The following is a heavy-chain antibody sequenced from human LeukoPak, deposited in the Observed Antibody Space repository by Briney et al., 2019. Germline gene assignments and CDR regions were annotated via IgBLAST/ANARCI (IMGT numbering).Heavy chain of an antibody. J-gene: IGHJ4*02. Sequence: PSETLSLTCTVSGGSISSSSYYWGWIRQPPGKGLEWIGSIYYSGSTYYNPSLKSRVTISVDTSKNQFSLKLSSVTAADTAVYYCASWSTFGSGSGDYWGQGTLVTVSS. D-gene: IGHD3-10*01. V-gene: IGHV4-39*01. CDR2: IYYSGST. CDR3: ASWSTFGSGSGDY. CDR1: GGSISSSSYY.